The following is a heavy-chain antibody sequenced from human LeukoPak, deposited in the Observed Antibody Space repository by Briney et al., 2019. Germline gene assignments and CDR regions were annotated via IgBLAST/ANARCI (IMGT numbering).Heavy chain of an antibody. CDR2: INHSGST. J-gene: IGHJ4*02. Sequence: SETLSLTCAVYGGSFSSYYWSWIRQPPGKGLEWIGEINHSGSTNYNPSLKSRGTISVDTSKNQFSLKLSSVTAADTAVYYCARTSGWGPRTIFGYWGQGTLVTVSS. V-gene: IGHV4-34*01. D-gene: IGHD6-19*01. CDR3: ARTSGWGPRTIFGY. CDR1: GGSFSSYY.